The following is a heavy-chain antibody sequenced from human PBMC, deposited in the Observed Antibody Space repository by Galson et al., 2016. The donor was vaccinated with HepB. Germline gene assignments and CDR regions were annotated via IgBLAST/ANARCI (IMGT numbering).Heavy chain of an antibody. CDR3: IRAVAGQLRWFDP. D-gene: IGHD2-2*01. J-gene: IGHJ5*02. Sequence: SVKVSCKAHGGIFNTFAINWVRQAPGQGLEWMGGIIPLLGTTNYAPHFKARVSFTADESTTTGYMELRNLRIEDTAIYYCIRAVAGQLRWFDPWGQGTLVTVSS. V-gene: IGHV1-69*13. CDR2: IIPLLGTT. CDR1: GGIFNTFA.